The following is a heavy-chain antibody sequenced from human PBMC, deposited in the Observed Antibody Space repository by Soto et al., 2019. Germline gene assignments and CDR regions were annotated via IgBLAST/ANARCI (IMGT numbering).Heavy chain of an antibody. J-gene: IGHJ4*02. D-gene: IGHD5-12*01. Sequence: QVQLEQWGAGLLKPSETLSLTCAVYGGSFSGYYWSWIRQPPGKGLEWIGEINHSGSTNYNPSLKGRVTISVNTSNNEFALNLYSVTAADTAVYYCARGRWLRQSFDYWGQGTLVTVSS. CDR1: GGSFSGYY. CDR3: ARGRWLRQSFDY. CDR2: INHSGST. V-gene: IGHV4-34*02.